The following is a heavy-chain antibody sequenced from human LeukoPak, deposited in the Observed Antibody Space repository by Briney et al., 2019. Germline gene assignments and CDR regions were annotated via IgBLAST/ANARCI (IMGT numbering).Heavy chain of an antibody. Sequence: SETLSLTCAVYGGSFSDYYWGWIRQPPGKGLEWIGEINPSGSTNYSPSLKSRVTISVDTSKNQFSLKLSSVAAADTAVYFCVRVGYRYVINDWSRTGLGAYPTKYYYHMDVWDKGATVTVSS. D-gene: IGHD5-18*01. CDR1: GGSFSDYY. CDR2: INPSGST. V-gene: IGHV4-34*01. CDR3: VRVGYRYVINDWSRTGLGAYPTKYYYHMDV. J-gene: IGHJ6*03.